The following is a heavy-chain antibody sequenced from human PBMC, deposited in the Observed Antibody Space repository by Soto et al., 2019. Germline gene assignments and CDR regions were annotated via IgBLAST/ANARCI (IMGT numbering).Heavy chain of an antibody. V-gene: IGHV3-23*01. CDR2: ISGSGGST. J-gene: IGHJ4*02. Sequence: EGQVLESGGGLVQPGGSLRLSCAASGFSFSSYAMSWVRQAPGKGLEWVSGISGSGGSTYYADSVKGRFTISRDNSKNTLYLQMNSMRAEDTAVYYCAKDRNWGFLGEGDYWGQGTLVTVSS. CDR1: GFSFSSYA. D-gene: IGHD7-27*01. CDR3: AKDRNWGFLGEGDY.